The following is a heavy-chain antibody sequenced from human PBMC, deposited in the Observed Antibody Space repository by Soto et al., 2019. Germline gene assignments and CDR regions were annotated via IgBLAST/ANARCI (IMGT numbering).Heavy chain of an antibody. CDR3: AKGFPGYYYYGMDV. Sequence: QVQLVESGGGVVQPGRSLRLSCAASGFTFSSYGMHWVRQAPGKGLEWVAVISYDGSNKYYADSVKGRFTISRDNSKNMLYLQMNSLRAEDTAVYYCAKGFPGYYYYGMDVWGQGTTVTVSS. J-gene: IGHJ6*02. CDR2: ISYDGSNK. V-gene: IGHV3-30*18. CDR1: GFTFSSYG.